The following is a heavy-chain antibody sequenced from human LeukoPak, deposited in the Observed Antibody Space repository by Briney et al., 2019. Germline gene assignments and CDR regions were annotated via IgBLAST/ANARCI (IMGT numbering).Heavy chain of an antibody. CDR3: ATLDDSSGLPYFDY. V-gene: IGHV1-69*06. D-gene: IGHD3-22*01. J-gene: IGHJ4*02. CDR1: GGTFSSYA. CDR2: IIPIFGTA. Sequence: ASVKVSCKASGGTFSSYAISWVRQAPGQGLEWMGGIIPIFGTANYAQKFQGRVTITADKSTSTAYMELSSLRSEDTAVYYCATLDDSSGLPYFDYWGQGTLVTVSS.